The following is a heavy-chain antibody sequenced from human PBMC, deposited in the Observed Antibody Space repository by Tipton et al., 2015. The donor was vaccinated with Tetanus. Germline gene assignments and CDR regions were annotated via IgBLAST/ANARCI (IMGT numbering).Heavy chain of an antibody. J-gene: IGHJ6*02. Sequence: QSGPEVKKPGESLKISCKGSGYSFTSYWIGWVRQMPGKGLEWMGIIYPGDSDTRYSPSFQGQVTISADKSISTAYLQWSSLKASDTAMYYCARRLRYYDSSGYYYYYYGMDVWGQGTTVTVSS. CDR2: IYPGDSDT. CDR1: GYSFTSYW. V-gene: IGHV5-51*01. D-gene: IGHD3-22*01. CDR3: ARRLRYYDSSGYYYYYYGMDV.